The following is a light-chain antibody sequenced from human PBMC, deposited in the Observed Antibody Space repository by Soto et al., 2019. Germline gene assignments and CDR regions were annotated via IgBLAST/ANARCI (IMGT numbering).Light chain of an antibody. CDR3: QSYDATNQV. J-gene: IGLJ3*02. CDR1: SGSIASNY. CDR2: EDN. V-gene: IGLV6-57*01. Sequence: NFMLTQPHSVSESPGKTVIISCTRSSGSIASNYVQWYQQRPGSYPTTVIYEDNQRPSGVPDRFSGSIDSSSNSASLTISGLETEDEADYYCQSYDATNQVFGRGTKLTVL.